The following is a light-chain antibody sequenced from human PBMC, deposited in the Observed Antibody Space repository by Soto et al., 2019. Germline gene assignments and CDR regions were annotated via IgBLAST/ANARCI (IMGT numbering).Light chain of an antibody. CDR3: LQYNRFPYT. CDR1: QGIRNT. J-gene: IGKJ2*01. CDR2: AAS. V-gene: IGKV1-17*01. Sequence: DIQMTQSPSSLSASVGDRVNITCRASQGIRNTLGWYQQKLGKAPKRLIYAASTLQSGVPSRFSGNGSGTEFTLTISGLQPEDFATYYCLQYNRFPYTFVQGTKLYIE.